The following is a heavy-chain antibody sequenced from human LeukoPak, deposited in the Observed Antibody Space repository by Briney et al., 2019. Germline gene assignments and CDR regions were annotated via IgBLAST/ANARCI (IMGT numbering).Heavy chain of an antibody. V-gene: IGHV3-33*01. CDR1: GFTFNSYA. D-gene: IGHD2-15*01. Sequence: PGRSPRLSCAASGFTFNSYAMHWVRQAPGKGLEWVAVIWYDGSNKYYADSVKGRFTISRDNSKNTLFLQMNSLRAEDTAVYYCAREADCSGGSCYRGAFDIWGQGTMVTVSS. J-gene: IGHJ3*02. CDR2: IWYDGSNK. CDR3: AREADCSGGSCYRGAFDI.